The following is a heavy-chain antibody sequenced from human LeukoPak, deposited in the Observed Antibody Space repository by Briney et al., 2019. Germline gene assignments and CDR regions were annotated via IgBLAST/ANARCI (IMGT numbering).Heavy chain of an antibody. CDR3: ARAGGSGWSSYFDY. Sequence: ASVKVSCKASGYTFTDYFMHWVRQAPGQGLEGRGWINPNSGGTNYAQKFQGRVTMTRDTSISTAYMELRSLRSDDTAVYYCARAGGSGWSSYFDYWGQGTLVAVSS. D-gene: IGHD6-19*01. CDR1: GYTFTDYF. J-gene: IGHJ4*02. V-gene: IGHV1-2*02. CDR2: INPNSGGT.